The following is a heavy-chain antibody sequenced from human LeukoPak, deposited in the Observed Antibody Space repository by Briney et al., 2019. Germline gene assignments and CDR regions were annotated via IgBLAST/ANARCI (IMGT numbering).Heavy chain of an antibody. CDR1: RYTFTSYY. Sequence: GASVKVSCKASRYTFTSYYIHWVRQAPRQGLEWMGIINPRGCSQRYAQKFQGRVTMTRDTSPSTVHMEPGPLRSRDTAVFFCARDSIIVWQQLVLSYWGEGTLVTVSS. CDR3: ARDSIIVWQQLVLSY. V-gene: IGHV1-46*01. J-gene: IGHJ4*02. D-gene: IGHD6-13*01. CDR2: INPRGCSQ.